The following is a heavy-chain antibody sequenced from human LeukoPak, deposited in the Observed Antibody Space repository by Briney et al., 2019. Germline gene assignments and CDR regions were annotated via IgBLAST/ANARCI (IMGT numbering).Heavy chain of an antibody. J-gene: IGHJ6*03. CDR2: ISGSGGNT. Sequence: AGGSLRLSCAASGFIFSTYAMSWVRQAPGKGLEWVSAISGSGGNTYYADSVKGRFTISRDNSKNTLYLQMNSLRAEDTAIYYCAKDLLDSSISYCMDVWGKGTTVTVSS. CDR3: AKDLLDSSISYCMDV. D-gene: IGHD6-13*01. CDR1: GFIFSTYA. V-gene: IGHV3-23*01.